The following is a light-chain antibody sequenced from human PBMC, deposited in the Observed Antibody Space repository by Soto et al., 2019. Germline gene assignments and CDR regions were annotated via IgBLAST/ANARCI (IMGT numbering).Light chain of an antibody. V-gene: IGKV3-20*01. Sequence: EIALTQSPGTLSLSPGERATLSCRASQGVGNKYLAWYQQRPGQAPSLLIYAASSRATGVPDRFSGSGSGTDFTLTISRLEPEDFAVYYCQQYTNAHGITFGQGTRLEIQ. CDR1: QGVGNKY. CDR2: AAS. J-gene: IGKJ5*01. CDR3: QQYTNAHGIT.